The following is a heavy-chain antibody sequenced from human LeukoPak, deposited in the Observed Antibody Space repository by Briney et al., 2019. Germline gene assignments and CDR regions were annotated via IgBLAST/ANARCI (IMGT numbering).Heavy chain of an antibody. CDR3: ARLEYYHYYMDV. CDR2: IYTSGST. Sequence: SETLSLTCTVSGGSISSGTYYWTWIRQPAGTGLEWIGRIYTSGSTNYNPSLKSRVTISVDTSKNQFSLKLYSVTVADTAVYYCARLEYYHYYMDVWGKGTTVTVSS. J-gene: IGHJ6*03. V-gene: IGHV4-61*02. CDR1: GGSISSGTYY.